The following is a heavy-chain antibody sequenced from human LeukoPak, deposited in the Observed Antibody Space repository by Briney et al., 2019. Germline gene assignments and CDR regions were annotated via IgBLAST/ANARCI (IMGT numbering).Heavy chain of an antibody. Sequence: SETLSLTCTVSGGSISSYYWSLIRQPAGKGLEWIGRIYTSGSTNYNPSLKSRVTMSVDTSKNQFSLKLSSVTAADTAVYYCARENYYDSSGYYYYFDYWGQGTLVTVSS. J-gene: IGHJ4*02. CDR1: GGSISSYY. D-gene: IGHD3-22*01. CDR3: ARENYYDSSGYYYYFDY. CDR2: IYTSGST. V-gene: IGHV4-4*07.